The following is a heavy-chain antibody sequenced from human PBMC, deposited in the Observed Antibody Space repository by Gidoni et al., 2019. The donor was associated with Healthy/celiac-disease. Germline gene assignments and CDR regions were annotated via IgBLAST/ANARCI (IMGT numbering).Heavy chain of an antibody. CDR1: GFAFSTYY. J-gene: IGHJ3*02. V-gene: IGHV3-11*06. Sequence: QVQLVEAGGGLVKPGGSLRLSCAASGFAFSTYYRSWIRRAPGKGLEVVLYISISSSYTNLADSVKGPFTISRDNAKNALYLQMNSLRAGDPAVYFCARGGGVLRFLEWSAAFDIWGQGTMVTVSS. CDR2: ISISSSYT. D-gene: IGHD3-3*01. CDR3: ARGGGVLRFLEWSAAFDI.